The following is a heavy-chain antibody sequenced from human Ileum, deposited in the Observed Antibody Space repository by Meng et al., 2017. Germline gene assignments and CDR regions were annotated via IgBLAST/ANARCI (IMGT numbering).Heavy chain of an antibody. CDR3: AKRYYSDSSGYLGSIDY. J-gene: IGHJ4*02. CDR1: GLTVSSNY. Sequence: GESLKISCAASGLTVSSNYMSWVRQAPGKGLEWVSVIYADGSTYYADSVKGRFIISRDTSKNTLYLQMNNLRPEDTAVYYCAKRYYSDSSGYLGSIDYWGQGTLVTVSS. V-gene: IGHV3-53*01. CDR2: IYADGST. D-gene: IGHD3-22*01.